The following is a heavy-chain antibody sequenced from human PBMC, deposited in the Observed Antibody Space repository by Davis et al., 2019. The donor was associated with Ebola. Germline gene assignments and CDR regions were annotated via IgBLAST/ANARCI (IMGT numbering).Heavy chain of an antibody. Sequence: AASVKVSCKASGYTFTSYFMHWVRQAPGHGLEWMGIINPSGGSTSYAQKFQGRVTMTRDTSTSTVYMELSSLRSEDTAVYYCARRGVGGADPFDYWGQGTLVTVSS. CDR1: GYTFTSYF. J-gene: IGHJ4*02. V-gene: IGHV1-46*01. CDR3: ARRGVGGADPFDY. D-gene: IGHD1-26*01. CDR2: INPSGGST.